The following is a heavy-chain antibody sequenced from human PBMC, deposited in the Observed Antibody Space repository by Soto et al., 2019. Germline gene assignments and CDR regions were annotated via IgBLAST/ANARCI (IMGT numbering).Heavy chain of an antibody. CDR2: IYYSGST. D-gene: IGHD2-15*01. CDR1: GGSINNGDYY. J-gene: IGHJ6*03. CDR3: ARDRIVVEVAATDYHYYYMDV. V-gene: IGHV4-31*02. Sequence: PSETLSLTCTVSGGSINNGDYYWSWIRQHPGRGLEWIGYIYYSGSTYYNPSLKSRVSISVDTSKNQFSLKLSSVTAADTAVYYCARDRIVVEVAATDYHYYYMDVWGKGTTVTVSS.